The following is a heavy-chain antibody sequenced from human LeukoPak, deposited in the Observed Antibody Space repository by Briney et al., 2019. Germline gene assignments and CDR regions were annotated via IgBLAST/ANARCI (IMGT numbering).Heavy chain of an antibody. Sequence: SSETLSLTCTVSGGSISSGGYYWSWIRQHPGKGLEWIGYIYYSGSTYYNPSLKSRVTISVDTSKNQFSLKLSSVTAADTAVYYCARGHYYGSGSYYNAFDYWGQGTLVTVSS. D-gene: IGHD3-10*01. CDR2: IYYSGST. CDR1: GGSISSGGYY. J-gene: IGHJ4*02. V-gene: IGHV4-31*03. CDR3: ARGHYYGSGSYYNAFDY.